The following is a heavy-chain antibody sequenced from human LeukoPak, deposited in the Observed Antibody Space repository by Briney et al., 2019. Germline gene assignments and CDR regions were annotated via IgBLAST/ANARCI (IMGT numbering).Heavy chain of an antibody. Sequence: GGSPRLSCTASGFIFSSYTMNWVRQAPGQGLEWVSYISRDSQTTYYADSVKGRFTISRDNAQNSLYLQMSSLTAEDTAVYYCARDLPTVYWGQGTLVTVSS. CDR3: ARDLPTVY. CDR1: GFIFSSYT. V-gene: IGHV3-48*04. J-gene: IGHJ4*02. D-gene: IGHD4-17*01. CDR2: ISRDSQTT.